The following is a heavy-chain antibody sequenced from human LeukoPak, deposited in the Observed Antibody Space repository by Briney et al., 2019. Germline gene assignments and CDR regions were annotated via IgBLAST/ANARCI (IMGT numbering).Heavy chain of an antibody. V-gene: IGHV4-4*02. J-gene: IGHJ4*02. CDR1: GGSISSNNR. CDR2: IYHSGSP. D-gene: IGHD1-1*01. Sequence: SGTLSLTCAVSGGSISSNNRWGWVRPPPGKGLEWIGEIYHSGSPNYNPSLKSRVTISVDKSRNHFSLNLSSVTAADTAVYYCARVNINNWHSCDYWGQGTLVTVSS. CDR3: ARVNINNWHSCDY.